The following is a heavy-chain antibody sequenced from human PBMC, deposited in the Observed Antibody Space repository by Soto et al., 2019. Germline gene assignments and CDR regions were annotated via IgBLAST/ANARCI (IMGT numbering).Heavy chain of an antibody. CDR2: ISSSSSYI. CDR1: GFTFSSYS. D-gene: IGHD3-9*01. J-gene: IGHJ5*02. Sequence: GGSLRLSCAASGFTFSSYSMNWVRQAPGKGLEWVSSISSSSSYIYYADSVKGRFTISRDNAKNSLYLQMNSLRAEDTAVYYCARDPRPGNDILTGYYDLWGQGTLVTVSS. CDR3: ARDPRPGNDILTGYYDL. V-gene: IGHV3-21*01.